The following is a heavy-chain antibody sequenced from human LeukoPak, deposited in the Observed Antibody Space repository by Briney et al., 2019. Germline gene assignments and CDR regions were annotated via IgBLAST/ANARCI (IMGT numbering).Heavy chain of an antibody. CDR3: AKRSNYDSSGYYYDY. V-gene: IGHV3-23*01. Sequence: PGGSLRLSCAASGFTFSSYAMSWVRQAPGKGLEWVSAISGSGGSTYYADSVKGRFTISRDNSKNTLYLQMNSLRAEDTAVYYCAKRSNYDSSGYYYDYWGQGTLVTVSS. CDR1: GFTFSSYA. CDR2: ISGSGGST. J-gene: IGHJ4*02. D-gene: IGHD3-22*01.